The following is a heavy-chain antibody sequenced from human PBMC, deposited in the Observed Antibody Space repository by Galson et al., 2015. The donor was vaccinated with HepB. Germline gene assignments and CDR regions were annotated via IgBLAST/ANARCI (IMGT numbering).Heavy chain of an antibody. Sequence: SLTCTVSGGSISSSSYYWGWIRQPPGKGLEWIGSIYYSGSTYYNPSLKSRVTISVDTSKNQFSLKLSSVTAADTAVYYCAAISRGYCSSTSCYEGWYFDLWGRGTLVTVSS. V-gene: IGHV4-39*07. CDR1: GGSISSSSYY. D-gene: IGHD2-2*01. CDR2: IYYSGST. CDR3: AAISRGYCSSTSCYEGWYFDL. J-gene: IGHJ2*01.